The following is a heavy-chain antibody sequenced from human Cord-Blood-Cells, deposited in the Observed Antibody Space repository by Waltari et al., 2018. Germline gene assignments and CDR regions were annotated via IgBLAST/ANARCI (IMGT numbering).Heavy chain of an antibody. CDR3: ARATLRGSGSSWYFDL. D-gene: IGHD3-10*01. CDR2: RNPNSGGT. V-gene: IGHV1-2*04. CDR1: GYTFTGYY. Sequence: QVQLVQSGAEVKKPGASVKVSCKASGYTFTGYYMHWVRQAPGQGLEWMGWRNPNSGGTNYAQKFQGWVTMTSDTSISTAYMELSRLRSDDTGVYYCARATLRGSGSSWYFDLWGRGTLVTVSS. J-gene: IGHJ2*01.